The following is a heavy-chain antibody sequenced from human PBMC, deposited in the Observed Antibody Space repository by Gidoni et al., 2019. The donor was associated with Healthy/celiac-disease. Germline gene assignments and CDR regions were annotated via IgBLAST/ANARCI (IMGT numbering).Heavy chain of an antibody. D-gene: IGHD2-15*01. CDR3: ARDHGVAAKTFDY. CDR1: GFTFSSYA. CDR2: ISYDGSNK. Sequence: QVQLVESGGGVVQPGRSLRLSCAASGFTFSSYAMHWVRQAPGKGLEWVAVISYDGSNKYYADSVKGRFTISRDNSKNTLYLQMNSLRAEDTAVYYCARDHGVAAKTFDYWGQGTLVTVSS. V-gene: IGHV3-30*04. J-gene: IGHJ4*02.